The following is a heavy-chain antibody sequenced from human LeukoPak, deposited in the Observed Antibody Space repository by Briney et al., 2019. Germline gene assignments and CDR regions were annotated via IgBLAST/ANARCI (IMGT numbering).Heavy chain of an antibody. CDR2: LGGRGDNI. CDR1: GFTFSNYA. CDR3: AKPYYGSGSYAFDS. V-gene: IGHV3-23*01. Sequence: GGSLRLSCVASGFTFSNYAMSWVRQAPGKGLEWVSALGGRGDNIYYADSVKGRFTISRDNSKNTLYLQMNSLRAEDTAVFYCAKPYYGSGSYAFDSWGQGTMVIVYS. J-gene: IGHJ3*02. D-gene: IGHD3-10*01.